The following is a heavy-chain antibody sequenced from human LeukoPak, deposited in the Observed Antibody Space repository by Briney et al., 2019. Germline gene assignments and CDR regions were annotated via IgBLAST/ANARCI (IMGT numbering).Heavy chain of an antibody. V-gene: IGHV3-11*01. CDR1: GFTFNDYY. Sequence: GGSLRLSCAASGFTFNDYYMSWIRQAPGKGLEWISYIGSSGGSINYADSVKGRFTISRENAKNSLYLQMNSLRAEDTAVYYCARVDGQGYGYGMDVWGQGTTVTVSS. CDR2: IGSSGGSI. CDR3: ARVDGQGYGYGMDV. J-gene: IGHJ6*02. D-gene: IGHD5-12*01.